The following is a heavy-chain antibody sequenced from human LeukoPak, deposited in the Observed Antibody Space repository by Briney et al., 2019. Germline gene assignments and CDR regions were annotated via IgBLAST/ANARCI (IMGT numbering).Heavy chain of an antibody. V-gene: IGHV1-2*02. CDR3: ARDYYDSSGYYSVGTDY. D-gene: IGHD3-22*01. CDR2: INPNSGGT. Sequence: ASVKVSFKASGGTFNSYAISWGRQAPGQRLEWMGWINPNSGGTNYAQKFQGRVTMTRDTSISTAYMELSRLRSDDTAVYYCARDYYDSSGYYSVGTDYWGQGTLVTVSS. CDR1: GGTFNSYA. J-gene: IGHJ4*02.